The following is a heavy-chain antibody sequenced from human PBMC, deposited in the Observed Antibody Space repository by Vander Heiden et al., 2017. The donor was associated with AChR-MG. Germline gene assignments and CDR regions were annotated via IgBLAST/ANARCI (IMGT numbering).Heavy chain of an antibody. CDR2: INPISGGT. Sequence: QVQLVQSGAEVKKPGASVKVSCKAFGHTFPGYYIHWVRQAPGQGLEWMGRINPISGGTNYAQKFQGRVTMTRDTSISTAYMELSRLRSDDTAVYFCARNGVAPDGNWFDPWGQGTLVTVSS. D-gene: IGHD5-12*01. V-gene: IGHV1-2*02. CDR3: ARNGVAPDGNWFDP. J-gene: IGHJ5*02. CDR1: GHTFPGYY.